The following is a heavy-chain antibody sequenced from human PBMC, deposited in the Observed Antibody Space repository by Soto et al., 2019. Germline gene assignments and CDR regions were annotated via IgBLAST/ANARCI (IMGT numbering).Heavy chain of an antibody. CDR3: ARGRGTPHYYDSSGYYNY. CDR1: GGSFSGYY. D-gene: IGHD3-22*01. V-gene: IGHV4-34*01. J-gene: IGHJ4*02. CDR2: INHSGST. Sequence: SETLSLTCAVYGGSFSGYYWSWIRQPPGKGLEWIGEINHSGSTNYNPSLKSRVTISVDTSKNQFSLKLSSVTAADTAVYYCARGRGTPHYYDSSGYYNYWGQGTLVTVSS.